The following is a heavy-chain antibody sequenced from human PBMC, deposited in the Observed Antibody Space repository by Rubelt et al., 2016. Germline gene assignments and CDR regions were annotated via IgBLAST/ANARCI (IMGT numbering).Heavy chain of an antibody. J-gene: IGHJ5*02. CDR2: FNPSGGST. Sequence: QVQLVQSGAEVKKPGASVKVSCKASGYTFTSYYMHWVRQAHGQGLEWMGIFNPSGGSTSYEQKFQGRVTMTRDTSPSTVYMELSSLRSEDTAVYYCARSPRYDFEDNWFDPWGQGTLVTVSS. V-gene: IGHV1-46*01. CDR1: GYTFTSYY. D-gene: IGHD3-3*01. CDR3: ARSPRYDFEDNWFDP.